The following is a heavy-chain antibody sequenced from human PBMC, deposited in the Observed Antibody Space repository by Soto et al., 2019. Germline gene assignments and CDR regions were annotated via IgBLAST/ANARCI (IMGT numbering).Heavy chain of an antibody. D-gene: IGHD3-22*01. V-gene: IGHV1-3*01. CDR3: ARGPHITMIVSEIDY. CDR2: INAGNGNT. J-gene: IGHJ4*02. Sequence: ASVKVSCKASGYTFTSYAMHWVRQAPGQRLEWMGWINAGNGNTKYSQKFQGRVTITRDTSASTAYMEVNSLRAEDTAVYYCARGPHITMIVSEIDYWGQGTLVTVSS. CDR1: GYTFTSYA.